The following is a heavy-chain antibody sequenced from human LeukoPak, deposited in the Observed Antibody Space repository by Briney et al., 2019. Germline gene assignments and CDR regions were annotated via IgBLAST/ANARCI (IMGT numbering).Heavy chain of an antibody. J-gene: IGHJ4*02. Sequence: PSETLSLTCTVSGGSISSYYWSWIRQPPGKGLEWIGYIYYSGSTNYNPSLKSRVTMSVDTSKNQFSLKLSSVTAADTAVYYCARIRSIYYFDYWGQGTLVTVSS. CDR1: GGSISSYY. CDR2: IYYSGST. V-gene: IGHV4-59*12. CDR3: ARIRSIYYFDY.